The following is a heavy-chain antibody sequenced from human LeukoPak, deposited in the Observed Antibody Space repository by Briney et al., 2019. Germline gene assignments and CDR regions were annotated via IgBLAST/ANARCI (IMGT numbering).Heavy chain of an antibody. D-gene: IGHD3-3*01. Sequence: SVNVSCKASGGTFSSYAISWVRQAPGQGLEWMGGIIPIFGTANYAQKFQGRVTITADESTSTAYMELSSLRSEDTAVYYCARDKRFLEWYYGMDVWGQGTTVTVSS. CDR3: ARDKRFLEWYYGMDV. CDR1: GGTFSSYA. J-gene: IGHJ6*02. CDR2: IIPIFGTA. V-gene: IGHV1-69*13.